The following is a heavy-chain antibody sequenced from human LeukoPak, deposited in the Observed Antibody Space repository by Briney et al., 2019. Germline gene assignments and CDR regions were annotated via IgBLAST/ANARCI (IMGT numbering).Heavy chain of an antibody. CDR3: AREGWELLHNFDY. Sequence: GASVKVSCKASGYTFTGYYMHWVRQAPGQGLEWMGWINPNSGGTNYAQKFQGRVTMTRDTSISTAYMELSILRSDDTAVYYCAREGWELLHNFDYWGQGTLVTVSS. V-gene: IGHV1-2*02. CDR2: INPNSGGT. D-gene: IGHD1-26*01. J-gene: IGHJ4*02. CDR1: GYTFTGYY.